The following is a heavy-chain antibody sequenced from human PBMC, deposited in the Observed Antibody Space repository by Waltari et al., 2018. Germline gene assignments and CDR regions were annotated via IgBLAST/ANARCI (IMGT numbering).Heavy chain of an antibody. V-gene: IGHV1-2*02. Sequence: QVQLMQSGAEVKKPGASVKVSCKASGYTFTGSYMHWVRQAPGQGLDWMGWINPDSGGTKYAQKFQGRVTMTRDTSISTAYMELSRLSSDDTAVYYCARDGYSSSAFDIWGQGTMVTVSS. CDR1: GYTFTGSY. D-gene: IGHD2-2*03. CDR2: INPDSGGT. J-gene: IGHJ3*02. CDR3: ARDGYSSSAFDI.